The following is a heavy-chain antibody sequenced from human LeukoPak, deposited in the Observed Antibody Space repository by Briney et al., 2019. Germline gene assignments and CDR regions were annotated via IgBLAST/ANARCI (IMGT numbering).Heavy chain of an antibody. CDR3: ATFDYGSYAVY. V-gene: IGHV4-59*01. CDR2: IYYSGST. J-gene: IGHJ4*02. CDR1: GGSISSYY. D-gene: IGHD1-26*01. Sequence: SETLSLTCTVSGGSISSYYWSWIRQPPGKGLERIGNIYYSGSTNYNPSLKSRVTISVHTSKNQFSLKLTSVTAADTAVYYCATFDYGSYAVYWGQGTLVTVSS.